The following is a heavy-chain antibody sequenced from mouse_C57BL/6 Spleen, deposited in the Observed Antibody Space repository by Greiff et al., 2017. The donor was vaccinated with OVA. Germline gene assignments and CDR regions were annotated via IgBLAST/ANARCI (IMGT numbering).Heavy chain of an antibody. CDR1: GFTFSSYG. V-gene: IGHV5-6*01. J-gene: IGHJ3*01. CDR3: ARLGSRDWFAY. Sequence: EVQGVESGGDLVKPGGSLKLSCAASGFTFSSYGMSWVRQTPDKRLEWVATISSGGSYTYYPDSVKGRFTISRDNAKNTLYLQMSSLKSEDTAMYYCARLGSRDWFAYWGQGTLVTVSA. CDR2: ISSGGSYT. D-gene: IGHD1-1*01.